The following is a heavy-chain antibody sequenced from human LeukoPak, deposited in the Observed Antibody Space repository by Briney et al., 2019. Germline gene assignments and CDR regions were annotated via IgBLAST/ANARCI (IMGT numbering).Heavy chain of an antibody. V-gene: IGHV4-34*01. CDR1: GGSIRSYY. J-gene: IGHJ6*03. D-gene: IGHD6-19*01. CDR3: ARTICNSSGWFLGHYYYYYYYMDV. Sequence: MASETLSLTCTVSGGSIRSYYWSWIRQPPGKGLEWIGEINHSGSTNYNPSLKSRVTISVDTSKNQFSLKLSSVTAADTAVYYCARTICNSSGWFLGHYYYYYYYMDVWGKGTTVTISS. CDR2: INHSGST.